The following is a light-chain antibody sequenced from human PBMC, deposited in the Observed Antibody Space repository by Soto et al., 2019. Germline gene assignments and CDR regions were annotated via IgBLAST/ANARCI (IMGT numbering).Light chain of an antibody. CDR3: LLYYDGGQIGV. V-gene: IGLV7-43*01. CDR2: STN. CDR1: TGAVTSGYY. Sequence: QAVVTQEPSLTVSPGGTVTLTCASSTGAVTSGYYPNWFQQKPGQAPRALIYSTNKKLSWTPARFSGSLLGGKAALTLSGVQPEDEADYYCLLYYDGGQIGVFGGGTKLTVL. J-gene: IGLJ3*02.